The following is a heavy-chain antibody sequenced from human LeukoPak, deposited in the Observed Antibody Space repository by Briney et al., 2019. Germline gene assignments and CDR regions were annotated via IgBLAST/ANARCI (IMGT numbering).Heavy chain of an antibody. J-gene: IGHJ4*02. D-gene: IGHD2-21*02. Sequence: KPSETLSLTCAVYGGSFSGYYWSWIRQPPGKGLEWIGEINHSGSTNYNPSLKNRVTISVDTSKNQFSLKLSSVTAADTAVYYCARGLEVTGEGGQGTLVTVSS. V-gene: IGHV4-34*01. CDR3: ARGLEVTGE. CDR2: INHSGST. CDR1: GGSFSGYY.